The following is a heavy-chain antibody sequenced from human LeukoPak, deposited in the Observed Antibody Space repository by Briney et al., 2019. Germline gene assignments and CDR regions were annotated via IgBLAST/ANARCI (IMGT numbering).Heavy chain of an antibody. J-gene: IGHJ4*02. CDR1: GGSLSGYF. Sequence: SETLSLTCAVYGGSLSGYFWSWIRQPPGKGLQWIGEINHSGSTNYNPSLKSRVTISIDTSKNQFSLRLHSVTAADTAVYYCARGRGDFDYWGQGALVSVSS. V-gene: IGHV4-34*01. CDR3: ARGRGDFDY. D-gene: IGHD3-10*01. CDR2: INHSGST.